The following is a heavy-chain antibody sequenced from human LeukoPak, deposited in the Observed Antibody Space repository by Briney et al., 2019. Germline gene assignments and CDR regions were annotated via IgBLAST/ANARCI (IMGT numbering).Heavy chain of an antibody. J-gene: IGHJ4*02. CDR2: INPSGGST. CDR3: ARDLEGGSSSRSPEGDY. Sequence: GASVKVSCKASGYTFTSYCMHWVRQAPGQGLEWMGIINPSGGSTSYAQKFQGRVAMTRDTSTSTVYMELSSLRSEDTAVYYCARDLEGGSSSRSPEGDYWGQGTLVTVSS. D-gene: IGHD6-13*01. CDR1: GYTFTSYC. V-gene: IGHV1-46*01.